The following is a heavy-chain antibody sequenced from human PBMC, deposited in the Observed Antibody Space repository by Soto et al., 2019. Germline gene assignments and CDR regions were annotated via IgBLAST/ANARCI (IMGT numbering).Heavy chain of an antibody. Sequence: SETLSLTCAVYGGSFGGYYWSWIGQPPGKGLEWIGEINHSGSTNYNPSLKSRVTISVDTSKNQFSLKLSSVTAADTAVYYCARVGVATRGSYYGMDVWGQGTTVTVSS. CDR3: ARVGVATRGSYYGMDV. V-gene: IGHV4-34*01. D-gene: IGHD5-12*01. CDR2: INHSGST. CDR1: GGSFGGYY. J-gene: IGHJ6*02.